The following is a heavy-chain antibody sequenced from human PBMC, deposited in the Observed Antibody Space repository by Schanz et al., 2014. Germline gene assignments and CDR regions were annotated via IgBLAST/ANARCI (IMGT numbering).Heavy chain of an antibody. D-gene: IGHD6-19*01. Sequence: VQLVECGGGLVQPGGSLRLSCAVSGFTVSANYMIWVRQPPGKGLEWVSLIDYAGSTNYADSVKGRMTVSRDTSKNALFLQMNNLRAEDTAVYYCASPPISVAGRLADYWGQGILVTVSS. CDR3: ASPPISVAGRLADY. V-gene: IGHV3-66*01. CDR2: IDYAGST. CDR1: GFTVSANY. J-gene: IGHJ4*02.